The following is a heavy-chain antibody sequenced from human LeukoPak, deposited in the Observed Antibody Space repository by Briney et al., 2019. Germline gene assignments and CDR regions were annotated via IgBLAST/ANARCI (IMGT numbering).Heavy chain of an antibody. Sequence: GASVKVSCKASGCTFTGYYMHWVRQAPGQGLEWMGWINPNSGGTNYAQKFQGRVTMTRDTSISTAYMELSRLRSDDTAVYYCARDRDGNGWWLPFDYWGQGTLVTVSS. D-gene: IGHD5-12*01. CDR1: GCTFTGYY. CDR2: INPNSGGT. J-gene: IGHJ4*02. CDR3: ARDRDGNGWWLPFDY. V-gene: IGHV1-2*02.